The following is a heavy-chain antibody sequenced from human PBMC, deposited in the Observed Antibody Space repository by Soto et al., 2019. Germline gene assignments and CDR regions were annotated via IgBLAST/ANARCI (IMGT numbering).Heavy chain of an antibody. CDR1: GFPFSSYW. V-gene: IGHV3-74*01. Sequence: EVQLVESGGDLVQRGGSLRLSCAASGFPFSSYWMHWVRHTPGKGLDWVAGISGDGVTTYYADAVTGRFTVSRDNAKNTLSLQISGLRAEDTAVYYCAREYYGLLTGYYTDSWGQGTLVSVSS. CDR2: ISGDGVTT. D-gene: IGHD3-9*01. CDR3: AREYYGLLTGYYTDS. J-gene: IGHJ4*02.